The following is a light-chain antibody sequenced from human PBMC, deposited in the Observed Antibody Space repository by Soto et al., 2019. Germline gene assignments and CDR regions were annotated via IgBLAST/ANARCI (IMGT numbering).Light chain of an antibody. V-gene: IGKV3-15*01. Sequence: EIVMTQSPATLSVSPGERATLSCRASQSVSRNLAWYQQKPGQAPRLLIYGASTRATGIPARFSGSGSGTEFTLTISSLQSEDFAVYYSQQYNNLFTFGPGTKVDIK. J-gene: IGKJ3*01. CDR1: QSVSRN. CDR2: GAS. CDR3: QQYNNLFT.